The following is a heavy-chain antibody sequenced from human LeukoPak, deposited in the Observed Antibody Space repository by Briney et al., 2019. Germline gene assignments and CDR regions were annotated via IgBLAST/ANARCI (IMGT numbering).Heavy chain of an antibody. J-gene: IGHJ6*02. Sequence: ASVKVSCKASGYTFTSYAMNWVRQAPGQGLEWMGWINTNTGNPTYAQGFTGRFVFSLDTSVSTAYLQISSLKAEDTAVYYCARGGGYYGSGSYWAPSYYYGMDVWGQGTTVTVSS. CDR3: ARGGGYYGSGSYWAPSYYYGMDV. CDR1: GYTFTSYA. CDR2: INTNTGNP. D-gene: IGHD3-10*01. V-gene: IGHV7-4-1*02.